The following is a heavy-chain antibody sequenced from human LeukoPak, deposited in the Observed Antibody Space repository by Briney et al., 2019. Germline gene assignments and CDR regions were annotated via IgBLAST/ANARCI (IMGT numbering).Heavy chain of an antibody. CDR3: AKDLSADSGRIDY. Sequence: GRSLRLSCTASGFTFGDYAMSWVRQAPGKGLEWVGFIRSKAYGGTTEYAASVKGRFTISRDNAKNSLYLQMNSLRAEDTALYYCAKDLSADSGRIDYWGQGTLVTVSS. V-gene: IGHV3-49*04. D-gene: IGHD6-19*01. J-gene: IGHJ4*02. CDR2: IRSKAYGGTT. CDR1: GFTFGDYA.